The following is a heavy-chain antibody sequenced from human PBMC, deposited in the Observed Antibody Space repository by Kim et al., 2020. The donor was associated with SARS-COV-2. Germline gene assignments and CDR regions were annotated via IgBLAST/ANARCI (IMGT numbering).Heavy chain of an antibody. CDR2: IPGGGSST. V-gene: IGHV3-23*01. CDR1: GFTFSSYA. Sequence: GGSLRLSCAASGFTFSSYAMTWVRQAPGKGLEWVSSIPGGGSSTYDADSVQGRFTISRDNSKNTLFLLMDSLIAEDTAVYYCAKGRKVAVAGLTLDCWGQGTLVTVSS. J-gene: IGHJ4*02. D-gene: IGHD6-19*01. CDR3: AKGRKVAVAGLTLDC.